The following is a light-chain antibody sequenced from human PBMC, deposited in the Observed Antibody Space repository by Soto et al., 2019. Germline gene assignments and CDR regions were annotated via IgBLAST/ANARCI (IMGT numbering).Light chain of an antibody. V-gene: IGLV2-11*01. CDR1: SSDVGRYDY. J-gene: IGLJ1*01. CDR2: DVT. Sequence: QSALTQPRSVSASPGQSVTISCTGTSSDVGRYDYVSWYPHHPGKATEPIVYDVTGRPSGVPDRFSGSKSGNTASLTISELQAEDEADYSCCSFAGSYSYVFGTGTKVTV. CDR3: CSFAGSYSYV.